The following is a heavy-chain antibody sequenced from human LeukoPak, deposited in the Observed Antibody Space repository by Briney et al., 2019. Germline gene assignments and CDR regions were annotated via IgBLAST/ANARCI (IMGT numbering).Heavy chain of an antibody. CDR3: LYRQLDAFDI. D-gene: IGHD1-1*01. V-gene: IGHV1-18*01. J-gene: IGHJ3*02. CDR2: ISAYNGNT. Sequence: ASVKLSCKASGYTFTSYGISWVRQAPGQGLEWMGWISAYNGNTNYAQKLQGRVTMTTDTSTSTAYMELRSLRSDDTAVYYCLYRQLDAFDIWGQGTMVTVSS. CDR1: GYTFTSYG.